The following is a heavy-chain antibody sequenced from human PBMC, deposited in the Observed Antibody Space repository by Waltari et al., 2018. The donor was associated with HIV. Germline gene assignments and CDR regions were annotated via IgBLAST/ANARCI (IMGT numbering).Heavy chain of an antibody. CDR2: INAGNGNT. Sequence: QVQLVQSGAEVKKPGASVKVSCKASGYTFTSYAMHWVRQAPGQRLEWMGWINAGNGNTKYSQKFQGRVTITRDTSASTAYMELSSLRSEDTAVYYCARGGRSDYNMDYYYGMDVWGQGTTVTVSS. CDR3: ARGGRSDYNMDYYYGMDV. CDR1: GYTFTSYA. V-gene: IGHV1-3*01. D-gene: IGHD4-17*01. J-gene: IGHJ6*02.